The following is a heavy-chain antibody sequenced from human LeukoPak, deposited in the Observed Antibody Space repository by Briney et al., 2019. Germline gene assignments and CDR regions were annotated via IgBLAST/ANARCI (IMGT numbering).Heavy chain of an antibody. D-gene: IGHD1-26*01. CDR1: GGSISNYY. V-gene: IGHV4-59*01. J-gene: IGHJ4*02. CDR3: ARYREVGATVDY. CDR2: IYYTGST. Sequence: SETLSLTCTVSGGSISNYYWNWIRQAPGKGLEWIGYIYYTGSTNKNPSLKSRVTMSVDTSKNQFSLNLKSVTPEDTAVYYCARYREVGATVDYWGQGTLVTVSS.